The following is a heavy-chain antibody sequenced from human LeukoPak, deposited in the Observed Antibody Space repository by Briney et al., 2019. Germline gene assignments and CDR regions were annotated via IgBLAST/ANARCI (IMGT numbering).Heavy chain of an antibody. CDR1: SGFFSGYY. CDR3: ARGPRGDDRHYYYGMDV. V-gene: IGHV4-34*01. CDR2: INHSGST. D-gene: IGHD5-12*01. J-gene: IGHJ6*02. Sequence: PSETLSLTCVVHSGFFSGYYWSWVRQPPRKGLEWIGEINHSGSTNYSPSLNSRVTISIDTSKNQFSLTVNSVTAADTAVYYCARGPRGDDRHYYYGMDVWGQGTTVTVSS.